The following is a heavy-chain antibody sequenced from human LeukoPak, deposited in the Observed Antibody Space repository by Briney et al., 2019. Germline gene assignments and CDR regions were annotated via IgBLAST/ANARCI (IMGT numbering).Heavy chain of an antibody. CDR2: IEYDGSGK. CDR3: AKYPRTFDF. J-gene: IGHJ4*02. D-gene: IGHD2-2*02. Sequence: GGSLRLSCAASGFNFKSFGMSWVRQGPTKGLEWVATIEYDGSGKYYVDSVKGRFTISRDNVNNSLYMEMNSLRAQDTAIYFCAKYPRTFDFWGQGILVTVSS. CDR1: GFNFKSFG. V-gene: IGHV3-7*01.